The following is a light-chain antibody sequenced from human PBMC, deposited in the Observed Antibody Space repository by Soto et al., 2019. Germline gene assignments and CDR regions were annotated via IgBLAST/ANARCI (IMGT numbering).Light chain of an antibody. J-gene: IGKJ4*01. CDR2: GAS. Sequence: EVVMAQSPATLSVSPWEGVALSCVASQGIGETLAWYQHKPGQTPRLLIYGASTRATDIPARFSGSGSGTEFTLTISSLQSEDYAVYYCQQYNNLPRTFGGGTKVDIK. CDR1: QGIGET. CDR3: QQYNNLPRT. V-gene: IGKV3-15*01.